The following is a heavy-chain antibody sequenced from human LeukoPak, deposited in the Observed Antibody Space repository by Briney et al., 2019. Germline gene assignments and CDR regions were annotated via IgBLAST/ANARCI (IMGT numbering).Heavy chain of an antibody. J-gene: IGHJ4*02. D-gene: IGHD3-10*01. CDR1: GFTFSSYA. CDR2: ISGSGGST. V-gene: IGHV3-23*01. CDR3: AKGRDYYGSGSVY. Sequence: RLGGSLRLSCAASGFTFSSYAMSWVRQAPGKGLEWVSAISGSGGSTYYADSVKGRFTISRDNSKNTQYLQMNSLRAEDTAVYYCAKGRDYYGSGSVYWGQGTLVTVSS.